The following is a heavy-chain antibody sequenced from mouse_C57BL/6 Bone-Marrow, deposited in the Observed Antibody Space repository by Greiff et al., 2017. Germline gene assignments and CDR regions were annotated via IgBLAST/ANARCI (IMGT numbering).Heavy chain of an antibody. Sequence: VQLQQSGAELVRPGASVKLSCKASGYTFTDYYINWVKQRPGQGLEWIARIYPGSGNTYYNEKFKGKATLTAEKSSSTAYMQLSSLTSEDSAVYFCASIYDGYYVDYWGQGTTLTVSS. J-gene: IGHJ2*01. CDR1: GYTFTDYY. D-gene: IGHD2-3*01. CDR2: IYPGSGNT. V-gene: IGHV1-76*01. CDR3: ASIYDGYYVDY.